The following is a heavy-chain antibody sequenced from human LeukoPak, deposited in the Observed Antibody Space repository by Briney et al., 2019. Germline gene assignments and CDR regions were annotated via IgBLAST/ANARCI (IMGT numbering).Heavy chain of an antibody. CDR1: GFTFSSYG. CDR3: AKVQAWSHSNENWFDP. V-gene: IGHV3-33*06. Sequence: PGRSLRLSCAASGFTFSSYGMHWVRQAPGKGLEWVAVIWYDGSNKYYADSVKGRFTISRDNSKNTLYLQMNSLRAEDTAVYYCAKVQAWSHSNENWFDPWGQGTLVTVSS. CDR2: IWYDGSNK. D-gene: IGHD1-1*01. J-gene: IGHJ5*02.